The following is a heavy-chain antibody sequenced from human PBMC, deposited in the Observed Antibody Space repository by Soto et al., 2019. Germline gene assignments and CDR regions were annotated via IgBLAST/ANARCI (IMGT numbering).Heavy chain of an antibody. V-gene: IGHV1-69*13. J-gene: IGHJ3*02. CDR3: ARDHGYSSSHHDAFDI. D-gene: IGHD6-6*01. CDR1: GGTFSSYA. Sequence: SVKVSCKASGGTFSSYAISWVRQAPGQGLEWMGGIIPIFGTADYAQKFQGRVTITADESTSTAYMELSSLRSEDTAVYYCARDHGYSSSHHDAFDIWGQGTMVTVSS. CDR2: IIPIFGTA.